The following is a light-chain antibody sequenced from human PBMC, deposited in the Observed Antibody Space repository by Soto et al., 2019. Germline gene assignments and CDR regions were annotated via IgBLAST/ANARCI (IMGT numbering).Light chain of an antibody. J-gene: IGLJ2*01. Sequence: QSVLTQPASVSGSPGQSITITCTGTSNDVGGYNSVSWYQQHPGKAPKLIIYEVTNRPSRISNRFSGSKSGNTASLTISGLQAEEEADYYCSSYTTRSRLVFGGGTKLTVL. CDR1: SNDVGGYNS. V-gene: IGLV2-14*01. CDR3: SSYTTRSRLV. CDR2: EVT.